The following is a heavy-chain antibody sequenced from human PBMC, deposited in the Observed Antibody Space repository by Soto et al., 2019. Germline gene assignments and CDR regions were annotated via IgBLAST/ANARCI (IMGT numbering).Heavy chain of an antibody. Sequence: QPGGSLRLSCAASGFTFSSYGMHWVRQAPGKGLEWVAVIWYDGSNKYYADSVKGRFTISRDNSKNTLYLQMNSLRAEDTAVYYCARSLSCGGDCSTEGYFDYWGQGTLVTVSS. CDR2: IWYDGSNK. D-gene: IGHD2-21*02. CDR3: ARSLSCGGDCSTEGYFDY. J-gene: IGHJ4*02. CDR1: GFTFSSYG. V-gene: IGHV3-33*01.